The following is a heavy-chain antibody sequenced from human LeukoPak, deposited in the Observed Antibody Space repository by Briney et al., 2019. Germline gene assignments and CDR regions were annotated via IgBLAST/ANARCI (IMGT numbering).Heavy chain of an antibody. CDR2: ISYDGSNK. J-gene: IGHJ4*02. Sequence: PGRSLRLSCAASGFTFSRYGMHWVRQAPGKGLEWVTLISYDGSNKYYADSVKGRFTISRDNSKNTLYLQMNSLRAEDTAVYYCAREENYYGSGGPDYWGQGTLVTVSS. CDR1: GFTFSRYG. CDR3: AREENYYGSGGPDY. V-gene: IGHV3-30*03. D-gene: IGHD3-10*01.